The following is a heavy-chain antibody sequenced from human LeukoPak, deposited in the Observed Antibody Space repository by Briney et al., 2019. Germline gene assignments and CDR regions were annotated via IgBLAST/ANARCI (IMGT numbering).Heavy chain of an antibody. Sequence: GESPKISCKGSGYSFTSYWIGWVRQMPGKGLEWMGIIYPGDSDTRYSPSFQGQVTISADKSISTAYLQWSSLKASDTAMYYCARGLGSSYYDILTGYSGFDYWGQGTLVTVSS. CDR2: IYPGDSDT. D-gene: IGHD3-9*01. V-gene: IGHV5-51*01. CDR3: ARGLGSSYYDILTGYSGFDY. CDR1: GYSFTSYW. J-gene: IGHJ4*02.